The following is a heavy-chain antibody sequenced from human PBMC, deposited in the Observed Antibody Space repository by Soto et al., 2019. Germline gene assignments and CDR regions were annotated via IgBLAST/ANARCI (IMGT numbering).Heavy chain of an antibody. Sequence: SETLSLTCTVSGGSISSSSYYWGWIRQPPGKGLEWIGSIYYSGSTYYNPSLKSRVTISVDTSKNQFSLKLSSVTAADTAVYYCARHRNELERGWFDPWGQGTLVTVSS. D-gene: IGHD1-1*01. CDR2: IYYSGST. CDR3: ARHRNELERGWFDP. V-gene: IGHV4-39*01. J-gene: IGHJ5*02. CDR1: GGSISSSSYY.